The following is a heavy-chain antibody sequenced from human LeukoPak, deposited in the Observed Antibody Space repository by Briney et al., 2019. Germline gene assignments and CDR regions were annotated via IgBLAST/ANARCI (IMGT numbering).Heavy chain of an antibody. D-gene: IGHD3-10*01. CDR3: ADGLYYYGSGSYYNPS. Sequence: VASVKVSCKASGYTFTGYYMHWVRQAPGQGLEWMGWINPNSGGTNYAQKFQGRVTMTRDTSISTAYMELSRLRSDDTAVYYCADGLYYYGSGSYYNPSWGQGTLVTVSS. CDR1: GYTFTGYY. J-gene: IGHJ4*02. V-gene: IGHV1-2*02. CDR2: INPNSGGT.